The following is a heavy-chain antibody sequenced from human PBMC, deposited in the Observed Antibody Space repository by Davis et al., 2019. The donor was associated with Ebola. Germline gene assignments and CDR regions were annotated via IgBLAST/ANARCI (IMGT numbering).Heavy chain of an antibody. CDR3: ARDFDGGNYYFDY. CDR1: GGSFSSHP. J-gene: IGHJ4*02. CDR2: IIPIFDTP. V-gene: IGHV1-69*13. Sequence: SVKVSCKTSGGSFSSHPISWVRQAPRQGLEWMGGIIPIFDTPHYAQKFQGRITITADASTSTADMELSSLGSEDTATNFWARDFDGGNYYFDYWGPGTPVTVSS. D-gene: IGHD3-9*01.